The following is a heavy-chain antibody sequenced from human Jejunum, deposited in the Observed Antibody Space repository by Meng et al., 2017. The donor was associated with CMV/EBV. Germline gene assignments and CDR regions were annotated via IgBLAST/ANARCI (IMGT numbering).Heavy chain of an antibody. V-gene: IGHV4-39*07. CDR3: ARGNKDDYYYGGRFDS. Sequence: SINLSNYFWGWIRQTPGKGLDWIASMYYDGTTYYNPSLKSRVIISLDTSKNQFSLKVTSVTAADTALYFCARGNKDDYYYGGRFDSWGQGSLVTVSS. CDR2: MYYDGTT. J-gene: IGHJ5*01. CDR1: SINLSNYF. D-gene: IGHD5-24*01.